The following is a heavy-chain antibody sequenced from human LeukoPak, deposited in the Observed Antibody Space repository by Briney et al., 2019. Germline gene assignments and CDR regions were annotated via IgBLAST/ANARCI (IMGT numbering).Heavy chain of an antibody. Sequence: SETLFLTCTVSGDSISSYYWSWIRQPPGKGLKWIGYIYDSGKTNYNASLISRVTISVDTSKNQFSLKLTSVTPADTAVYYCARGGGTLDYWGQGTLVTVSS. D-gene: IGHD3-16*01. CDR2: IYDSGKT. J-gene: IGHJ4*02. CDR1: GDSISSYY. V-gene: IGHV4-59*01. CDR3: ARGGGTLDY.